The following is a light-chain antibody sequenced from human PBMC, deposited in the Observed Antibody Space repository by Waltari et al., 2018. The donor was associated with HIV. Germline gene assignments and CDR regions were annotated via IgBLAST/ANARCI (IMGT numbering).Light chain of an antibody. CDR3: QKYKSAPFT. CDR1: QAIHNY. Sequence: IQITQSPSSLSASVGYRVTITCRTDQAIHNYLAWYHQKPRRAPSRLIYATSTLQSGAPPRFSGSESETDVTHNISGLQPEDVETYYCQKYKSAPFTFGPGTKVDIK. CDR2: ATS. J-gene: IGKJ3*01. V-gene: IGKV1-27*01.